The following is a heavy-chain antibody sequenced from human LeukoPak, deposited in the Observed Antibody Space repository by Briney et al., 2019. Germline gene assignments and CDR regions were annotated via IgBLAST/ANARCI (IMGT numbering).Heavy chain of an antibody. J-gene: IGHJ5*02. CDR2: INHSGST. V-gene: IGHV4-34*01. D-gene: IGHD1-26*01. CDR1: GGSFSGYY. CDR3: ARRWELLNNWFDP. Sequence: SETLSLTCAVYGGSFSGYYWSWIRLPPGKGLEWIGEINHSGSTNYNPSLKSRVTISVDTSKNQFSLKLSSVTAADTAVYYCARRWELLNNWFDPWGQGTLVTVSS.